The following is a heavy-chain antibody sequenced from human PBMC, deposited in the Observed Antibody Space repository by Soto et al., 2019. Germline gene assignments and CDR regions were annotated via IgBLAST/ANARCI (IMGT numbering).Heavy chain of an antibody. D-gene: IGHD1-26*01. CDR3: AREVDYYGMDV. CDR2: IYYSGST. J-gene: IGHJ6*02. Sequence: PSETLSLTCTVSGGSISSYYWSWIRQPPGKGLEWIGYIYYSGSTNYNPSLKSRVTISVDRSKNQFSLKLSSVTAADTAVYYCAREVDYYGMDVWGQGTTVTVSS. V-gene: IGHV4-59*12. CDR1: GGSISSYY.